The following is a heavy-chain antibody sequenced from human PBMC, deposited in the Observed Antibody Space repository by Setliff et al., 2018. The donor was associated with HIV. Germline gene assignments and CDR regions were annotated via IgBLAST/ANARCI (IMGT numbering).Heavy chain of an antibody. CDR2: IYATGET. D-gene: IGHD3-16*01. CDR3: ARQKGRRLWAFDS. V-gene: IGHV4-39*01. Sequence: SETLSLTCIVSGDSIGSGGDFWWAWIRQPPGKGQEWIGSIYATGETSYKPSLKSRLSISVDTSKNQFSLKLTSMTVADTALYYCARQKGRRLWAFDSWGQGTQVTVSS. CDR1: GDSIGSGGDF. J-gene: IGHJ4*02.